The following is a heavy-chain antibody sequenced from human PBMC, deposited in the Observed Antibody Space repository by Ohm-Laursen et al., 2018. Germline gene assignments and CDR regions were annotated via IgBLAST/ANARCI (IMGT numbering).Heavy chain of an antibody. J-gene: IGHJ2*01. CDR2: MYYTGTT. CDR3: ARGVGYQLLTCRYFDL. V-gene: IGHV4-59*12. D-gene: IGHD2-2*01. CDR1: GGSISRYY. Sequence: SETLSLTWTVSGGSISRYYWSWIRQPPGKGLEYVGHMYYTGTTSYNPSLRSRVTMSVDTSKNQFSLKLSSVTAADTAVYYCARGVGYQLLTCRYFDLWGRGTLVTVSS.